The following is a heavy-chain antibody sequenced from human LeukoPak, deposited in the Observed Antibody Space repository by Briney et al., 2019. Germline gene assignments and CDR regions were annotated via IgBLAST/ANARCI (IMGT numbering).Heavy chain of an antibody. J-gene: IGHJ4*02. V-gene: IGHV3-21*01. CDR1: GFTFSSYS. Sequence: SGGSLRLSCAASGFTFSSYSMNWVRQAPGKGLEWVSSISSSSSYIYYADSVKGRFTISRDNAKNSLYLQMNSLRAEDTAVYYCARDYYDSSGYYKPFDYWGQGTLVTVSS. D-gene: IGHD3-22*01. CDR3: ARDYYDSSGYYKPFDY. CDR2: ISSSSSYI.